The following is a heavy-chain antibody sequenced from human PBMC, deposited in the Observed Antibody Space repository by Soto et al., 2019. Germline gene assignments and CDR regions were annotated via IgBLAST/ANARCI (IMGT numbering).Heavy chain of an antibody. Sequence: EVQVLESGGGLVQPGGSLRLSCAASGFTFSNYAMIWVRQVPGKGLEWVSSTSGSGDDTEYADSVKGRFTISRDVSKSTLYLQLNTLTVEDTALYYCVKSDCGTIGCKLLHYWGQGTTVTVS. CDR3: VKSDCGTIGCKLLHY. J-gene: IGHJ4*02. D-gene: IGHD2-21*02. V-gene: IGHV3-23*01. CDR2: TSGSGDDT. CDR1: GFTFSNYA.